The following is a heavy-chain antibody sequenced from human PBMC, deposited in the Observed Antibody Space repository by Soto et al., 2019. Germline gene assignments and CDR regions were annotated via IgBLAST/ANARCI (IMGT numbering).Heavy chain of an antibody. V-gene: IGHV4-31*03. CDR1: GGSISSGGYY. D-gene: IGHD5-12*01. Sequence: QVQLQESGPGLVKPSPTLSLTCTVSGGSISSGGYYWSWIRQHPGKGLERIGYIYYSGSTYYNPSLKSRVTISVDSSKNQFSLKLSSVTAADTAVYYCARGGGVATIDYWGQGTLVTVSS. J-gene: IGHJ4*02. CDR2: IYYSGST. CDR3: ARGGGVATIDY.